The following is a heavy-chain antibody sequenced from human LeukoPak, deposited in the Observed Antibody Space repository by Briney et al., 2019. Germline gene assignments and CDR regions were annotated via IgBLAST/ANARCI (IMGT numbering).Heavy chain of an antibody. CDR1: GGSISSSSYY. Sequence: SSETLSLTCTVSGGSISSSSYYWGWIRQPPGKGLEWIGSIYYSGSTYYNPSLKSRVTISVDTSKNQCSLKLSSVTAADTAVYYCARLRRVTMVRGVIIFDYWGQGTLVTVSS. CDR3: ARLRRVTMVRGVIIFDY. D-gene: IGHD3-10*01. J-gene: IGHJ4*02. V-gene: IGHV4-39*01. CDR2: IYYSGST.